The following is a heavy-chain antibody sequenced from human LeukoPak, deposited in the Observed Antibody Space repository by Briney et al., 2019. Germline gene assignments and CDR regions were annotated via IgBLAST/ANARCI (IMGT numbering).Heavy chain of an antibody. D-gene: IGHD2-2*01. CDR1: GGTFSSYA. CDR3: ARDSGYCSSTSCRKKTPLGT. CDR2: IIPMFGTA. J-gene: IGHJ5*02. V-gene: IGHV1-69*13. Sequence: SVKVSCKASGGTFSSYAISWVRQAPGQGLEWMGGIIPMFGTANYAQKFQGRVTISADESTSTAYMELSSLRSEDTAVYYCARDSGYCSSTSCRKKTPLGTWGQGTLVTVSS.